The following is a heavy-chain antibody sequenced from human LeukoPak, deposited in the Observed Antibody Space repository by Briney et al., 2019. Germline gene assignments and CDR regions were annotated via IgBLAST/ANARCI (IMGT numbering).Heavy chain of an antibody. Sequence: SETLSLTCTAAGGSISRYYWSWIRKPPRLGLEWIGYFYTSGSTNYNPSLKSRVTISVDTSKNQFSLKLSSVTAADTAVYYCARHLFREYSSPFDYWGQGTLVTVSS. V-gene: IGHV4-4*09. CDR2: FYTSGST. CDR3: ARHLFREYSSPFDY. CDR1: GGSISRYY. D-gene: IGHD6-6*01. J-gene: IGHJ4*02.